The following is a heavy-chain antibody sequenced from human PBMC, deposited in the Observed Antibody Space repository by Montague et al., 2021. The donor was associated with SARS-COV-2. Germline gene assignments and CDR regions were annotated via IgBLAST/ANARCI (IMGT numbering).Heavy chain of an antibody. CDR2: YYYSGTN. CDR3: ARGSYGSGSYHAFDI. J-gene: IGHJ3*02. V-gene: IGHV4-39*01. CDR1: GDSFNSPNYY. Sequence: SETLSLTCTVSGDSFNSPNYYCAWIRSPRGKRLEWTGSYYYSGTNYDNPPPRRRVTMSVDTSKTQFSLMMTSVTAADTAVYYCARGSYGSGSYHAFDIWGQGTVVAVSS. D-gene: IGHD3-10*01.